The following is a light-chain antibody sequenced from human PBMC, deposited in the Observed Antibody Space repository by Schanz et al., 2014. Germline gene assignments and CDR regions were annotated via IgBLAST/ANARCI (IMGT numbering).Light chain of an antibody. CDR2: DNN. Sequence: QSVLTQPPSMSGAPGQRVTISCTGNSSNIGSGYDVHWYQQLPGTAPKLLIYDNNKRPSGIPDRFSGSKSGTSATLGITGLQTGDEADYYCGTWDNSLSGNWVFGGGTKLTVL. J-gene: IGLJ3*02. CDR1: SSNIGSGYD. V-gene: IGLV1-51*01. CDR3: GTWDNSLSGNWV.